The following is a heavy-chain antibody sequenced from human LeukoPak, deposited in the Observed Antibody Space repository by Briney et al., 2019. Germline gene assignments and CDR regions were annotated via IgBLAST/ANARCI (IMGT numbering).Heavy chain of an antibody. V-gene: IGHV3-7*01. CDR1: GFTFSSYW. J-gene: IGHJ3*02. CDR2: IKQDGSEV. D-gene: IGHD3-22*01. CDR3: ARGRGYSSGSDAFDI. Sequence: GGSLRLSCAASGFTFSSYWMDWVRPAPGKGLEWVANIKQDGSEVYYVDSVKGRFTISRDNTKNSLFLHMSSLRAEDTAVYYCARGRGYSSGSDAFDIWGQGTMVTVSS.